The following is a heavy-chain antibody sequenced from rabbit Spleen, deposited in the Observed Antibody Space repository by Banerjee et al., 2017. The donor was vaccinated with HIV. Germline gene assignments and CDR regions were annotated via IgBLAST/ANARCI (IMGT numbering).Heavy chain of an antibody. CDR2: INTGKA. V-gene: IGHV1S45*01. CDR1: GLDFSCSYW. CDR3: ARDLVGVIGWNFYL. J-gene: IGHJ6*01. Sequence: EESGGDLVQPEGFLTLTCKASGLDFSCSYWGCWVRQAPGKGLEWIACINTGKAVYANWAKGRFTFSKTSSTTVTLQMTSLTAADRAAYFCARDLVGVIGWNFYLWGPGTLVTVS. D-gene: IGHD1-1*01.